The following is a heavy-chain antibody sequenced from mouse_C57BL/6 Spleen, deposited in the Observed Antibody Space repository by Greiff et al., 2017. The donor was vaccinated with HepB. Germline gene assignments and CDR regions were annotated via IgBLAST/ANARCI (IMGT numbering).Heavy chain of an antibody. V-gene: IGHV1-50*01. CDR3: ASWNYCSRSGFAY. CDR1: GYTFTSYW. D-gene: IGHD1-1*01. Sequence: QVQLQQSGAELVKPGASVKLSCTASGYTFTSYWMQWVKQRPGQGLEWIGEIDPSDSYTNYNQKFKGKATLTVDTSSSTAYMQLSRLTSEDSAVYYCASWNYCSRSGFAYWGQGTLVTVSA. CDR2: IDPSDSYT. J-gene: IGHJ3*01.